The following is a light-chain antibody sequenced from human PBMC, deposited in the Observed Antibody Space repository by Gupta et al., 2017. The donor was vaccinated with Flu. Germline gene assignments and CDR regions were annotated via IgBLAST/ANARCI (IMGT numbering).Light chain of an antibody. Sequence: RVTISCSGSSSNVGSNPVNWYQLLPGTAPRLLIYTNNQRPSGVPDRFSGSKSGTSASLAISGLQSEDEADYYCAAWDDSLNGWVFGGGTKLTVL. CDR2: TNN. V-gene: IGLV1-44*01. J-gene: IGLJ3*02. CDR3: AAWDDSLNGWV. CDR1: SSNVGSNP.